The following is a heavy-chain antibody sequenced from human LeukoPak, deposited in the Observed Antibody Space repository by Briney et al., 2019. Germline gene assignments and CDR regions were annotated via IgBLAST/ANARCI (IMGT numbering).Heavy chain of an antibody. CDR3: AREPCSGGSCYPDY. CDR1: GYTFTSYG. CDR2: ISAYNGNT. Sequence: ASVKVSCKASGYTFTSYGISWVRQAPGQGLEWMGWISAYNGNTNYAQKLQGRVTMTTDTSTSTAYMELRSLRSDHTAVYYCAREPCSGGSCYPDYWGQGTLVTVSS. D-gene: IGHD2-15*01. J-gene: IGHJ4*02. V-gene: IGHV1-18*01.